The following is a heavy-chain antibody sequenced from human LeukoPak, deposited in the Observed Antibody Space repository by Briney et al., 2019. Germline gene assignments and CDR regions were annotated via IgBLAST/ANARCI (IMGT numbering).Heavy chain of an antibody. Sequence: GGSLRLSCVVSGINFADYAMHWVRQPPGKGLEWVSLISADGGSTFSADSVKGRFSISRDNSKISLYLQMNSLRSEDTAMYYCAKESGKFDYWGQGTLVAVSS. CDR2: ISADGGST. V-gene: IGHV3-43*02. J-gene: IGHJ4*02. CDR1: GINFADYA. CDR3: AKESGKFDY.